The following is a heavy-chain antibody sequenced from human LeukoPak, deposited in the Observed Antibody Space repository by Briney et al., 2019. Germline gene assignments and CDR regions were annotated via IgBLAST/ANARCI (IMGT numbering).Heavy chain of an antibody. CDR3: ARVKFGEFGFDY. J-gene: IGHJ4*02. CDR1: GFYFPNYA. Sequence: GGSLRLSCAASGFYFPNYAMNWVRQAPGKGLEWVSYIDSRNMHYADSVKGRFTISRDNAKNSLYLQLNSLRAEDTAVYFCARVKFGEFGFDYWGQGTLVTVSS. CDR2: IDSRNM. V-gene: IGHV3-21*05. D-gene: IGHD3-10*01.